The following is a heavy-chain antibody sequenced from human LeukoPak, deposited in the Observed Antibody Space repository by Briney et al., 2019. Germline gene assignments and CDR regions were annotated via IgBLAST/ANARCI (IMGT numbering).Heavy chain of an antibody. V-gene: IGHV3-48*01. J-gene: IGHJ3*02. D-gene: IGHD2-15*01. Sequence: GGSLRLSCASSGFTFSGYSMNWVRQAPGKGLEWVSYISPSSGTIHYADSVKGRFTISRDSAKNSLYLQMNSLRAEDTAVYYCARVNRGGAFDIWGQGTLVTVSS. CDR3: ARVNRGGAFDI. CDR1: GFTFSGYS. CDR2: ISPSSGTI.